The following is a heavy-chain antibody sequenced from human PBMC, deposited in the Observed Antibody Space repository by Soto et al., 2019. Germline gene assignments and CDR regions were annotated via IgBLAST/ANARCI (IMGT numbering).Heavy chain of an antibody. CDR3: VREPKRFLEWFESGLSFDY. V-gene: IGHV1-18*01. CDR2: ISAYNGNT. CDR1: GYTFTSYG. D-gene: IGHD3-3*01. Sequence: GASVKVSCKASGYTFTSYGISWVRQAPGQGLEWMGWISAYNGNTNYAQKLQGRVTMTTDTSTSTAYMELRSLRSDDTAVYYFVREPKRFLEWFESGLSFDYWGQGTLVTVSS. J-gene: IGHJ4*02.